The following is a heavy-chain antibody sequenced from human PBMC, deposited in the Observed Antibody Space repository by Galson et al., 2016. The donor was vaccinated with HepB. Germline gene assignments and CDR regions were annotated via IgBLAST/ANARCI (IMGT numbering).Heavy chain of an antibody. D-gene: IGHD6-19*01. J-gene: IGHJ4*02. Sequence: QSGAEVKKPGESLRISCKGSEYSFTSYWINWVRQMPGKGLEWRGTIDPSHSSTNYSPSFQGHVTITADKSTNTAYLQWNSLKDWATAIYYWARRASSGLYWPIDYWGQGTLVTVSS. CDR1: EYSFTSYW. CDR3: ARRASSGLYWPIDY. V-gene: IGHV5-10-1*01. CDR2: IDPSHSST.